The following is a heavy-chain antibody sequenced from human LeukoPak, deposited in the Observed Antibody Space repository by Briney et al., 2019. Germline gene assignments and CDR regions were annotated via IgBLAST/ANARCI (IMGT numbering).Heavy chain of an antibody. D-gene: IGHD5-18*01. Sequence: ASVKVSCQASGYTFTGYYIDWVRQAPGQGLEWMGWINPDSGGTNFPQKFQGRVTMTRDTSISTAYMELSRLRSDDTAVYHCARGDSYGYTAGFGYLGQGTLVTVSS. CDR1: GYTFTGYY. V-gene: IGHV1-2*02. CDR2: INPDSGGT. J-gene: IGHJ4*02. CDR3: ARGDSYGYTAGFGY.